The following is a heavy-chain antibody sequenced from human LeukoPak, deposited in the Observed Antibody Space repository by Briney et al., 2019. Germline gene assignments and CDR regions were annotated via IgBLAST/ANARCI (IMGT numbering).Heavy chain of an antibody. CDR1: GYSFATYW. V-gene: IGHV5-51*01. CDR3: ARYIDYGDSRRYFDY. D-gene: IGHD4-17*01. J-gene: IGHJ4*02. CDR2: IYPGDSDT. Sequence: GESLKISCKVSGYSFATYWIGWVRQMPGKGLEWMGIIYPGDSDTTYSPSFQGQVTISVDKSVSTAFLQWSSLKASDSAMYYCARYIDYGDSRRYFDYWGQGTLVTVSA.